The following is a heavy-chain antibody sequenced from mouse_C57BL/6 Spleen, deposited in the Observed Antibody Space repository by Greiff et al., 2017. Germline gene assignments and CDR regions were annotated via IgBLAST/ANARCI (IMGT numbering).Heavy chain of an antibody. CDR3: ERGVYYYGMRFAD. V-gene: IGHV1-64*01. Sequence: QVQLQQSGAELVKPGASVKLSCKASGYTFTSYWMHWVKQRPGQGLEWIGMIHPNSGSTNYNEKFKSKATMTVDKSSSTAYMQLSSLTSEDSAVSYCERGVYYYGMRFADWGQGTLVTVSA. D-gene: IGHD1-1*01. J-gene: IGHJ3*01. CDR2: IHPNSGST. CDR1: GYTFTSYW.